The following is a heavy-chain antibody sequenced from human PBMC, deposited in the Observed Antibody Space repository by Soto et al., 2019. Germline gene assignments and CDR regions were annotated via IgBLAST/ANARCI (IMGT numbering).Heavy chain of an antibody. Sequence: SETLSLTCTVSGGSISSSSYYWGWIRQPPGKGLEWIGSIYYSGSTYYNPSLKSRVTISVDTSKNQFSLKLSSVTAADTAVYYCARQLIAVAGNDAFDIWGQGTMVTVSS. CDR1: GGSISSSSYY. CDR3: ARQLIAVAGNDAFDI. J-gene: IGHJ3*02. V-gene: IGHV4-39*01. CDR2: IYYSGST. D-gene: IGHD6-19*01.